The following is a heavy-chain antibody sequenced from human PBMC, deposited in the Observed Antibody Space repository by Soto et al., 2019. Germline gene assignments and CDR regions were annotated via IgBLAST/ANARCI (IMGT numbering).Heavy chain of an antibody. CDR2: ISNDGSNK. CDR1: GFSFSSYG. D-gene: IGHD2-2*02. CDR3: ASGCSSASCYSSGNWFDP. Sequence: PGGSLRLSCAASGFSFSSYGMEWVRLAPGKGLEWVAVISNDGSNKYYADSVKGRFTISRDNSKNTLYLQMNSLRAEDTAVYYCASGCSSASCYSSGNWFDPWGQGTLVTVSS. V-gene: IGHV3-30*03. J-gene: IGHJ5*02.